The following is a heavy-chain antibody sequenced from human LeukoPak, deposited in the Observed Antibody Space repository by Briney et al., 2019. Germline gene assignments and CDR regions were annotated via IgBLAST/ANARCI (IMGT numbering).Heavy chain of an antibody. Sequence: AAVKVSCKHSGYTFTSYVISWVRQAPGQGLEWMGWTSAYNGNTNYAQKLQGRVTMTTDTSTSTAYMELRSLRSDDTAVYYCARVADSSSWYSELGAFDIWGQGTMVTVSS. CDR1: GYTFTSYV. CDR3: ARVADSSSWYSELGAFDI. J-gene: IGHJ3*02. CDR2: TSAYNGNT. D-gene: IGHD6-13*01. V-gene: IGHV1-18*01.